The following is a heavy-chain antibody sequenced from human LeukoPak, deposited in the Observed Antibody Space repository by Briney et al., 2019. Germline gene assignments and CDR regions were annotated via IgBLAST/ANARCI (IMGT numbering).Heavy chain of an antibody. CDR1: GFTFSSYA. J-gene: IGHJ4*02. D-gene: IGHD2-2*02. CDR3: ARVLGYCSSTSCYTDY. CDR2: ISGSGGST. Sequence: PGGSLRLSCAASGFTFSSYAMSWVRQAPGKGLEWVSAISGSGGSTYYADSVKGRFTISRDNAKNSLYLQMNSLRAEDTAVYYCARVLGYCSSTSCYTDYWGQGTLVTVSS. V-gene: IGHV3-23*01.